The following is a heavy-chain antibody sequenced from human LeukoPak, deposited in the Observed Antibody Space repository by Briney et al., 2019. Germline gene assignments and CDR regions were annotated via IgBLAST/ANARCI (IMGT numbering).Heavy chain of an antibody. CDR3: STVRGGGYNVGDY. CDR1: GYTLTDLS. J-gene: IGHJ4*02. D-gene: IGHD5-24*01. Sequence: GASVKVSCKVSGYTLTDLSMHWVRQAPGKGLEWMGGFDPEDGETIYAQKFQGRVTMTEDTSTDTAYKELSSLRSEDTAVYYCSTVRGGGYNVGDYWGQGTLVTVSS. CDR2: FDPEDGET. V-gene: IGHV1-24*01.